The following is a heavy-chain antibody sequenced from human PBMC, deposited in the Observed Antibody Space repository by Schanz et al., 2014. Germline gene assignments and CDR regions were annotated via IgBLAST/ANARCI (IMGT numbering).Heavy chain of an antibody. Sequence: QVQLVESGGGVVQPGRSLRLSCAGSGFSFSDYGMHWVRQAPGRGLEWVAVIWYDGNNKFYADSVKGRFTISRDNAKNSLYLQMNSLTADDTAVYYCARDKGGYYPFDYWGRGTLVTVSS. D-gene: IGHD3-3*01. CDR1: GFSFSDYG. J-gene: IGHJ4*02. V-gene: IGHV3-33*08. CDR3: ARDKGGYYPFDY. CDR2: IWYDGNNK.